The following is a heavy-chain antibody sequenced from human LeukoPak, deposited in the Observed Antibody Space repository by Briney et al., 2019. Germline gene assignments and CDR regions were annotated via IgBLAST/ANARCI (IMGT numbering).Heavy chain of an antibody. Sequence: PGGPLRLSCAASGFPFRDYSIHWVPHAPGGGVEWGSYISGSGRPTYYTDPVKGRFTISRDKAKSSLYLQMNSLRAEDTAVYYCARDSRYSFDNWGQGILVTVSS. J-gene: IGHJ4*02. V-gene: IGHV3-48*01. CDR3: ARDSRYSFDN. CDR1: GFPFRDYS. D-gene: IGHD5-18*01. CDR2: ISGSGRPT.